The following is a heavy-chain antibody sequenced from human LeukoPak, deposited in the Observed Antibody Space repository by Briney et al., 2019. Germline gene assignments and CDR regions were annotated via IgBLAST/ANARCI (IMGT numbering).Heavy chain of an antibody. CDR3: ARHGPYLGRLGWFDP. V-gene: IGHV4-59*08. CDR2: IYYSGSA. D-gene: IGHD1-26*01. J-gene: IGHJ5*02. Sequence: SETLSLTCTVSGGSISSYYWGWIRQPPGKGLEWIGYIYYSGSANYNPSLKSRVTISVDMSKNQFSLILSSVTAADTAVYYCARHGPYLGRLGWFDPWGQGTLVTVSS. CDR1: GGSISSYY.